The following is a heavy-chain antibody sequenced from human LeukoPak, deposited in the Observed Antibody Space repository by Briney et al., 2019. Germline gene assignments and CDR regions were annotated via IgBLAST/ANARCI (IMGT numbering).Heavy chain of an antibody. J-gene: IGHJ4*02. D-gene: IGHD2-2*02. CDR1: GFTFSSYG. CDR3: ATPLHTALDY. CDR2: ISYDGSNK. Sequence: PGRPLRLSCAASGFTFSSYGMHWVRQAPGKGLEWVAVISYDGSNKYYADSVKGRFTISRDNSKNTLYLQMDSLRVEDTAVYYCATPLHTALDYWGQGTLVTVSS. V-gene: IGHV3-30*03.